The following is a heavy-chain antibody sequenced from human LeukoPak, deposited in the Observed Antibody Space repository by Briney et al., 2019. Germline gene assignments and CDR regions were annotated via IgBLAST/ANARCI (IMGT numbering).Heavy chain of an antibody. CDR1: GGSISSYY. J-gene: IGHJ4*02. CDR3: AKGTSSGWYYFDY. D-gene: IGHD6-19*01. V-gene: IGHV4-59*08. CDR2: IYYSGST. Sequence: SETLSLTCTVSGGSISSYYWSWIRQPPGKGLEWIGYIYYSGSTNYNPSHKSRVTISVDTSKNQFSLKLDSVTAADTAVYYCAKGTSSGWYYFDYWGQGTLVTVSS.